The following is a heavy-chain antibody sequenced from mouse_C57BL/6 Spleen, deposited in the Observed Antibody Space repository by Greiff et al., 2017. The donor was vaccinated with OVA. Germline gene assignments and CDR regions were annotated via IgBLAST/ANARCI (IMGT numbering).Heavy chain of an antibody. J-gene: IGHJ4*01. CDR2: IYPGDGDT. Sequence: LQESGPELVKPGASVKISCKASGYAFSSSWMNWVKQRPGKGLEWIGRIYPGDGDTNYNGKFKGKATLTADKSSSTAYMQLSSLTSEDSAVYFCATYYYGSSSYAMDYWGQGTSVTVSS. V-gene: IGHV1-82*01. D-gene: IGHD1-1*01. CDR1: GYAFSSSW. CDR3: ATYYYGSSSYAMDY.